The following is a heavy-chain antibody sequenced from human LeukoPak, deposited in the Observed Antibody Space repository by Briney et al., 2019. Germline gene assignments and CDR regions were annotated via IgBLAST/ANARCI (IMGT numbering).Heavy chain of an antibody. J-gene: IGHJ4*02. D-gene: IGHD6-6*01. V-gene: IGHV3-7*03. CDR2: IKQDGSEK. Sequence: GGSLRLSCAASGFTFSDYYMSWVRQAPGKGLEWVANIKQDGSEKYYVDSVKGRFTISRDNAENSLSLQMNSLRAEDTAVYYCASAGGDSRSPLPFYYWGQGTLVTVSS. CDR3: ASAGGDSRSPLPFYY. CDR1: GFTFSDYY.